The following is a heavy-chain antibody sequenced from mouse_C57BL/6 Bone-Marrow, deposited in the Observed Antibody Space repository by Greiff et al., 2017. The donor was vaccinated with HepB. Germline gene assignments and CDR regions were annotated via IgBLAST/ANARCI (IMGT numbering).Heavy chain of an antibody. CDR2: INSGGSYT. D-gene: IGHD3-1*01. Sequence: EVKLQESGGGLVKPGGSLKLSCAASGFTFSSYAMSWVRQTPEKRREWVATINSGGSYTYYPDSVKGRFTISRDNAKNTLYLQMSSLRSEDTAMYYCARAARALFDYWGQGTTLTVSS. V-gene: IGHV5-9-3*01. CDR1: GFTFSSYA. J-gene: IGHJ2*01. CDR3: ARAARALFDY.